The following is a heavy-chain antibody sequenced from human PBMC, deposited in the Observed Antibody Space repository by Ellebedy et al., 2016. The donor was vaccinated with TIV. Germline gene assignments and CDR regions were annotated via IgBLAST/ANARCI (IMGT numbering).Heavy chain of an antibody. CDR2: ISGSAGRS. CDR1: GFSFNDYY. Sequence: GGSLRLSXGGSGFSFNDYYIAWVRQAPGKGLEWVSGISGSAGRSYDADSVKGRFTISRDNSKNTVSMQMNSLRAEDTAVYYCAKGRGSSVIDYYYYGMDVWGQGTSVTVSS. J-gene: IGHJ6*02. D-gene: IGHD2-21*01. CDR3: AKGRGSSVIDYYYYGMDV. V-gene: IGHV3-23*01.